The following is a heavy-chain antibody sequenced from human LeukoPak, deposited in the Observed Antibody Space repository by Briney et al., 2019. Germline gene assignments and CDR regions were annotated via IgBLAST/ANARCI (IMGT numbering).Heavy chain of an antibody. Sequence: SETLSLTCNVSGGSISRSDYYWGWIRQPPGKGLEYIGSINYSGSTFYNPSLQSRVTISVDTSKNHFSLRLSSVTAADTAVYYCARQYYGSGSYYSSFESWGQGTLVTVSS. J-gene: IGHJ4*02. D-gene: IGHD3-10*01. CDR2: INYSGST. V-gene: IGHV4-39*01. CDR3: ARQYYGSGSYYSSFES. CDR1: GGSISRSDYY.